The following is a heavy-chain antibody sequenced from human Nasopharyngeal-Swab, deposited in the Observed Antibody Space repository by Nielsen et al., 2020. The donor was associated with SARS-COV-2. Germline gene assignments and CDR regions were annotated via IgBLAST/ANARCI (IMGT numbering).Heavy chain of an antibody. J-gene: IGHJ3*02. CDR3: AREFVEWELFDI. V-gene: IGHV3-11*04. CDR2: ISSSGSTI. D-gene: IGHD1-26*01. Sequence: GGSLRPSCAASGFTFSDYYMSWIRQAPGKGLEWVSYISSSGSTIYYADSVKGRFTISRDNAKNSLYLQMNSLRAEDTAVYYCAREFVEWELFDIWGQGTMVNVSS. CDR1: GFTFSDYY.